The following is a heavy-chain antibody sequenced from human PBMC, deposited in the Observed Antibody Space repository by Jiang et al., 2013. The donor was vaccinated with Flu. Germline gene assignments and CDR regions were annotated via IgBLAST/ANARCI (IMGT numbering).Heavy chain of an antibody. Sequence: LLKPSETLSLTCAVYGGSFSGYYWSWIRQPPGKGLEWIGEINHSGSTNYNPSLKSRVTISVDTSKNQFSLKLSSVTAADTAVYYCARGNKKRHIAAAGHNAFDVWGQGTMVTVSS. J-gene: IGHJ3*01. CDR1: GGSFSGYY. V-gene: IGHV4-34*01. CDR3: ARGNKKRHIAAAGHNAFDV. D-gene: IGHD6-13*01. CDR2: INHSGST.